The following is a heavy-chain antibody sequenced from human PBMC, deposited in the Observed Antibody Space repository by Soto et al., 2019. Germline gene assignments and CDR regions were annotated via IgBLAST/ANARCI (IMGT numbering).Heavy chain of an antibody. CDR1: GLTFRNVW. J-gene: IGHJ3*01. V-gene: IGHV3-15*01. Sequence: EVQLVESGGGLVKPGGSLRLSCAASGLTFRNVWMTWVRQAPGKGLEWVGRIKSKVDGGKTDYAASVNGRYTISRDDSKSTLYLQMNSLKTEDTAVYYCTTDRPFTGGGVITTWGQGTMVTVSS. CDR3: TTDRPFTGGGVITT. D-gene: IGHD3-10*01. CDR2: IKSKVDGGKT.